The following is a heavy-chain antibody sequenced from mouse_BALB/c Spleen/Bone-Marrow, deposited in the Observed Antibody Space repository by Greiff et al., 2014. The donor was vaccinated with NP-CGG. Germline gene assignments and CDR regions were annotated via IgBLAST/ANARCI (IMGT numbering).Heavy chain of an antibody. CDR2: VDPYYGSP. J-gene: IGHJ2*01. CDR3: ARSCKSFDF. CDR1: GYSFTGYN. Sequence: VQLKHSGPELEKPGASVKISCKASGYSFTGYNMNRVKQYNGQSLEWIGNVDPYYGSPIYNQKLKGKATLTVDKSSSTAYMQLERLTSEDSAVYYCARSCKSFDFWGQGTTLTVSS. V-gene: IGHV1-39*01.